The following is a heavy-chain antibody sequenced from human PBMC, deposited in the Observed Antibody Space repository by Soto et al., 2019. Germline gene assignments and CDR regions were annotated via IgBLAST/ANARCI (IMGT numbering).Heavy chain of an antibody. D-gene: IGHD2-15*01. Sequence: QVQLVEAGGGVVQPGRSLRLSCAASGFTFTTYAIHWVRQAPGKGLEWVAVISNDGRSKYYADSVKGRFTISRDNSKNTLYLQMNRLRSDDTAVYYCARDQCFGGGRSCYYRDFWGEGTLVTVSS. CDR2: ISNDGRSK. J-gene: IGHJ4*02. CDR1: GFTFTTYA. V-gene: IGHV3-30*04. CDR3: ARDQCFGGGRSCYYRDF.